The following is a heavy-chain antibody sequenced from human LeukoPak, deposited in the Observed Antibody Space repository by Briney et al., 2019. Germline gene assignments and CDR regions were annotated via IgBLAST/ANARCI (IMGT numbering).Heavy chain of an antibody. V-gene: IGHV3-30-3*01. CDR3: ARDRGYCTNGVCSMDYGMDV. D-gene: IGHD2-8*01. CDR1: GFTFSNYW. Sequence: GGSLRLSCAASGFTFSNYWMRWVRQAPGKGLEWVAVISYDGSNKYYADSVKGRFTISRDSSKNTLYLQMNSLRAEDTAVYYCARDRGYCTNGVCSMDYGMDVWGQGTTVTVSS. CDR2: ISYDGSNK. J-gene: IGHJ6*02.